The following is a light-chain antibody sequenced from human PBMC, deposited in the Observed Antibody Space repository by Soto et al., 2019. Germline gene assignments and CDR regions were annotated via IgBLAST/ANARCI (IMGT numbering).Light chain of an antibody. CDR3: CSYAVSPVV. CDR2: EVT. CDR1: RSDVGSYNL. V-gene: IGLV2-23*02. Sequence: QPASVSGSLGQSITISCTGTRSDVGSYNLVSWYQQHPGKAPKLMIYEVTKRPSGVSNRFSGSKSGNTASLTISGLQAEDEADYYCCSYAVSPVVFGGGTKLTVL. J-gene: IGLJ2*01.